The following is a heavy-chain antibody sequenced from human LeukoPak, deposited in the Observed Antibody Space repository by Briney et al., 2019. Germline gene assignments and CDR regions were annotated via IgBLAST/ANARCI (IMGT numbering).Heavy chain of an antibody. CDR1: GDSVASGTSY. J-gene: IGHJ4*02. CDR2: GGPSGCT. D-gene: IGHD2-15*01. CDR3: AGVFWQSGGYFDY. Sequence: SETLSLTCTVSGDSVASGTSYWSWIRQPAGKGLEWIGRGGPSGCTDYNPFVKSRLTISIYTSKNQFSLNRTSINAADMAVYFWAGVFWQSGGYFDYWGQGILVTVSS. V-gene: IGHV4-61*02.